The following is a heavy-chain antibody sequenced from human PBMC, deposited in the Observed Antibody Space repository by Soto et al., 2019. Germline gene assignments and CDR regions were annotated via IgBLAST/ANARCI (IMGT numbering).Heavy chain of an antibody. D-gene: IGHD6-13*01. CDR3: ARDRDNSNWPNFDY. V-gene: IGHV1-69*02. CDR1: GGTFSIYT. Sequence: QVQLVQSGSEVKKPGSSVKVSCKASGGTFSIYTISWVRQAPGQGLEWMGRVIPIFDVTSYAQRFQGRVTITADKSTTTAYMDLSSLRSEDTAVYYCARDRDNSNWPNFDYWGQGTLVTVSS. CDR2: VIPIFDVT. J-gene: IGHJ4*02.